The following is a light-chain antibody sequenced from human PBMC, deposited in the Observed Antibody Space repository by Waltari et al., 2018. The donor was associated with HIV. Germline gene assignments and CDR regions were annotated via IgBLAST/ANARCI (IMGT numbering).Light chain of an antibody. CDR1: SSDVGGYNY. J-gene: IGLJ3*02. CDR3: SSYTGSSSVV. CDR2: EVS. V-gene: IGLV2-14*01. Sequence: QSALTQPASVSGSPGQSITISCTGASSDVGGYNYVSWYQQHPAKAPKLMIYEVSNRPSGVSNRFSGSKSGNTASLTISGLRAEDEADYYCSSYTGSSSVVFGGGTKLTVL.